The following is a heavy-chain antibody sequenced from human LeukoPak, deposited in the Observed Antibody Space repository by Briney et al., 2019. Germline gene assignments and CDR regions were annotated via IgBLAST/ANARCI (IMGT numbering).Heavy chain of an antibody. CDR3: ARSYDILTGYYTEYYYYGMDV. V-gene: IGHV5-10-1*01. D-gene: IGHD3-9*01. Sequence: GESLKISCKGSGYSFTSYWISWVRQMPGKGLEWMGRIAPSDSYTNYSPSFQGHVTISADKSISTAYLQWSSLKASDTAMYYCARSYDILTGYYTEYYYYGMDVWGQGTTVTVSS. CDR2: IAPSDSYT. CDR1: GYSFTSYW. J-gene: IGHJ6*02.